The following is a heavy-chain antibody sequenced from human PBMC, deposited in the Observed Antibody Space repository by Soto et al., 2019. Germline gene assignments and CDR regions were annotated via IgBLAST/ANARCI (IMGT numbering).Heavy chain of an antibody. Sequence: QVQLVQSGAEVKKPGASVKVSCKASGYTFTSSDINWVRQATGQGLEWMGWMDPNSGNTGYAQKFEGRVTMTRDTSISTAYMDLSSLRPEDTAVYYCARGPPETSEVWGQRTLVTVSS. V-gene: IGHV1-8*01. D-gene: IGHD3-10*01. CDR1: GYTFTSSD. CDR3: ARGPPETSEV. J-gene: IGHJ4*02. CDR2: MDPNSGNT.